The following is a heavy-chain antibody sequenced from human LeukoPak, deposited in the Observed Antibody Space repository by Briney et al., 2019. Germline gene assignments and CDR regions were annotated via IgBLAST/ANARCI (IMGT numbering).Heavy chain of an antibody. CDR1: GGSISSHY. J-gene: IGHJ4*02. CDR3: ARFVEMATMVFDY. Sequence: SETLSLTCTVSGGSISSHYWSWIRQPPGKGLERIGYIYYSGSTNYNPSLKSRVTISVDTSKNQFSLKLSSVTAADTAVYYCARFVEMATMVFDYWGQGTLVTVSS. CDR2: IYYSGST. V-gene: IGHV4-59*11. D-gene: IGHD5-24*01.